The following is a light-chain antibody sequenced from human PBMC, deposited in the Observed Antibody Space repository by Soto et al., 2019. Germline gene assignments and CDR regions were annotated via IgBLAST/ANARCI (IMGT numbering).Light chain of an antibody. CDR3: QQYDSYPLT. CDR2: DVS. J-gene: IGKJ4*01. CDR1: QSINNL. V-gene: IGKV1-5*01. Sequence: DVHMTQSDSTLSASVGNRFTITCRASQSINNLLAWYQQKPGKAPKFLMYDVSTLESGVPSRFSGSGSGTEFTLTISSLQPEDFETYYCQQYDSYPLTFGGGTKVDIK.